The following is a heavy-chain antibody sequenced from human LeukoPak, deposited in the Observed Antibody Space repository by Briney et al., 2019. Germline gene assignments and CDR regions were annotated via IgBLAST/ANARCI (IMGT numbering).Heavy chain of an antibody. CDR3: AKDGGSYSWAAFDY. J-gene: IGHJ4*02. Sequence: GGSLRLSCAASGFTFSSYGMHWVRQAPGKGLEWVAVISYDGSDKYYADSVKGRFTISRDNSKDTLYLQVNSLRPEDTAIYYCAKDGGSYSWAAFDYWGQGTLVTVSS. CDR2: ISYDGSDK. CDR1: GFTFSSYG. V-gene: IGHV3-30*18. D-gene: IGHD1-26*01.